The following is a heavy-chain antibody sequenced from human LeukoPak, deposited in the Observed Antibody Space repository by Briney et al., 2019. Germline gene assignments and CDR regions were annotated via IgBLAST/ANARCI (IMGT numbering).Heavy chain of an antibody. CDR1: GGSVSSSSYY. D-gene: IGHD5-12*01. Sequence: SETLSLTCTVSGGSVSSSSYYWGWIRQPPGKGLEWIGSIYYSGSTYYNPSLKSRVTISVDTSKNQFSLKLSSVTAADTAVYYCARVSLRLPNHWGQGTLVTVSS. CDR3: ARVSLRLPNH. V-gene: IGHV4-39*07. J-gene: IGHJ4*02. CDR2: IYYSGST.